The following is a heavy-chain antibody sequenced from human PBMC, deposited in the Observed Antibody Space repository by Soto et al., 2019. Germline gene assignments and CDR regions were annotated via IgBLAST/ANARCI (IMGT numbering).Heavy chain of an antibody. J-gene: IGHJ6*02. V-gene: IGHV4-39*01. Sequence: SETLSITCTVSGGSISSSSYYWGWIRQPPGKGLEWIGSIYYSGSTYYNPSLKSRVTISVDTSKNQFSLKLSSVTAADTAVYYCARHPPLGQLGYYYYGMDVWGQGTTVTVSS. CDR2: IYYSGST. CDR3: ARHPPLGQLGYYYYGMDV. D-gene: IGHD6-6*01. CDR1: GGSISSSSYY.